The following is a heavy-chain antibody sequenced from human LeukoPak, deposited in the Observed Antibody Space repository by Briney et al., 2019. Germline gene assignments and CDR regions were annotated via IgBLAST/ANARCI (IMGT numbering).Heavy chain of an antibody. CDR1: GVTVSTIY. Sequence: SGGSQRLSCAASGVTVSTIYMGWVRQAPGKGLDWVSVIYPDGKAYYAESVKGRFTISRDSSENTLFLQMNSLRAEDTAVYYCATLKGWYGEGCFDYWGQGTLVTVSS. CDR3: ATLKGWYGEGCFDY. V-gene: IGHV3-53*01. D-gene: IGHD3-10*01. CDR2: IYPDGKA. J-gene: IGHJ4*02.